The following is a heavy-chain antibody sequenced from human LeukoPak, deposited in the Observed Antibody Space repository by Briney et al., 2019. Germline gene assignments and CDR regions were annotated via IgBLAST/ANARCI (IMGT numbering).Heavy chain of an antibody. Sequence: PGGSLRLSCAASRFTFSSYWMSWVRQAPGKGLEWVANIKQDGSEKYYVDSVKGRFTISRDNAKNSLYLQMNSLRAEDTAVYYCARSLSSYDSSGYYQNFDYWGQGTLVTVSS. V-gene: IGHV3-7*01. CDR1: RFTFSSYW. CDR3: ARSLSSYDSSGYYQNFDY. D-gene: IGHD3-22*01. J-gene: IGHJ4*02. CDR2: IKQDGSEK.